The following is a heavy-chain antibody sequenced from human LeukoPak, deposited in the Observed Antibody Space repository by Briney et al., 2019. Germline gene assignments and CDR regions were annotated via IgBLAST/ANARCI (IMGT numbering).Heavy chain of an antibody. CDR2: INPSDGRT. CDR1: GYTFTSYY. CDR3: AREIGPRQLHLWASAFDY. J-gene: IGHJ4*02. Sequence: ASVRVSCKASGYTFTSYYIHWLRQAPGQGLEWMGIINPSDGRTSYGQKFQGRVTMTRDTSTSTVYMELSSLRSEDTAVYYCAREIGPRQLHLWASAFDYWGQGTLVTVSS. D-gene: IGHD5-18*01. V-gene: IGHV1-46*01.